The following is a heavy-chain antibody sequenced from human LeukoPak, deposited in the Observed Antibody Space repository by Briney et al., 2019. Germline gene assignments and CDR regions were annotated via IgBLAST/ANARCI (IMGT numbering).Heavy chain of an antibody. CDR2: INPSGGST. CDR3: ARVSVVVAASDY. Sequence: GASVKVSCKASGYTFTSYYMHWVRQAPGQGLEWMGIINPSGGSTSYAQKFQGRVTMTTDTSTSTAYMELRSLRSDDTAVYYCARVSVVVAASDYWGQGTLVTVSS. J-gene: IGHJ4*02. V-gene: IGHV1-46*01. D-gene: IGHD2-15*01. CDR1: GYTFTSYY.